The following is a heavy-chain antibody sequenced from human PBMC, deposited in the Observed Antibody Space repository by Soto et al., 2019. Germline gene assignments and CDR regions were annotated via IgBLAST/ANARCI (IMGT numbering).Heavy chain of an antibody. J-gene: IGHJ4*02. V-gene: IGHV4-59*11. D-gene: IGHD7-27*01. CDR3: TRANWYSEY. CDR2: IYYNGNT. Sequence: QVQLQESGPGLVKPSETLSLTCSVSGGSISNHYWSWIRQPPGKGLEWIGYIYYNGNTNYNPSLKSRVTMSVDTSRNQISMKLTTVNAADTDVYYCTRANWYSEYWGQGTLVTVSS. CDR1: GGSISNHY.